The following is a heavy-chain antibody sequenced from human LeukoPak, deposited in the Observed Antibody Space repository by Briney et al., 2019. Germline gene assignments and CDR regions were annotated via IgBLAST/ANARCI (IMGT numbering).Heavy chain of an antibody. J-gene: IGHJ3*02. CDR2: ISSSGSTI. CDR1: GFTFSSYE. D-gene: IGHD1-14*01. V-gene: IGHV3-48*03. CDR3: ARVITMGSQSGAFDI. Sequence: GGSLRLSCAASGFTFSSYEMNWVRQAPGKGLEWVSYISSSGSTIYYADSVKGRFTISRDNAKNSLYLQMNSLRAEDTAVYYCARVITMGSQSGAFDIWGQGTMVTVSS.